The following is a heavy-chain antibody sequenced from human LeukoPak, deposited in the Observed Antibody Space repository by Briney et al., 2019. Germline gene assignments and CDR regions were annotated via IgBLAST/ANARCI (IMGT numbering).Heavy chain of an antibody. Sequence: SETLSLTCTVSGGSISSYYWSWIRQPPGKGLEWIGYIYYSGSTNYNPSLKSRVTISVDTSKNRFSLKLSSVTAADTAVYYCARATRYYYDSSGYHPFDYWGQGTLVTASS. V-gene: IGHV4-59*01. J-gene: IGHJ4*02. CDR2: IYYSGST. CDR3: ARATRYYYDSSGYHPFDY. CDR1: GGSISSYY. D-gene: IGHD3-22*01.